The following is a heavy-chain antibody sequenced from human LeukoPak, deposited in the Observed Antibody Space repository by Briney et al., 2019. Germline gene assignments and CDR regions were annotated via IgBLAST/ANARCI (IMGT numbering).Heavy chain of an antibody. Sequence: GGSLRLSCAASGFTFDDYGMSWVRQVPGRGLEWVSGINWNGGNTGYGESVKGRFNISRDNAKNSLYLQMNSLRVDDTALYYCAGGDRNGWYFDLWGRGTLVTVS. CDR2: INWNGGNT. V-gene: IGHV3-20*04. CDR3: AGGDRNGWYFDL. J-gene: IGHJ2*01. D-gene: IGHD2-8*01. CDR1: GFTFDDYG.